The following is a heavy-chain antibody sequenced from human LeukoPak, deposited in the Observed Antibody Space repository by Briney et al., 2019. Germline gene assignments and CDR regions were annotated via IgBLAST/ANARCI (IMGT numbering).Heavy chain of an antibody. CDR1: EFTFSTYS. Sequence: PGGSLRLDCAASEFTFSTYSMHWVRQAPGKGLELVAVISHDGNNIYYPDSVKGRFTISRDNSKNTLYLQMNSLRPEDTAVYYCARDIAVGSGCYDYWGQGTLVTVSS. D-gene: IGHD6-19*01. CDR3: ARDIAVGSGCYDY. V-gene: IGHV3-30*04. J-gene: IGHJ4*02. CDR2: ISHDGNNI.